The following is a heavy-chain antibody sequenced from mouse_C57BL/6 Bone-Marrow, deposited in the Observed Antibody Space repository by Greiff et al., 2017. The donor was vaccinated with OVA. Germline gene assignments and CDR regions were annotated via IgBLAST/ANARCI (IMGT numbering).Heavy chain of an antibody. CDR2: ISNGGGST. CDR1: GFTFSDFY. Sequence: DVKLVESGGGLVQPGGSLKLSCAASGFTFSDFYMYWIRQTPEKRLEWVAYISNGGGSTYYPDTVKGRFTISRDNAKNTLYLQMSRLQSEDTAMYYCARLDAMDYWGQGTSVTVSS. V-gene: IGHV5-12*01. CDR3: ARLDAMDY. J-gene: IGHJ4*01.